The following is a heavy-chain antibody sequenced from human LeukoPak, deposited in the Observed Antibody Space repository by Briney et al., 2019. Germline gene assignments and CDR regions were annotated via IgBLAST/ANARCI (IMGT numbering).Heavy chain of an antibody. D-gene: IGHD3-10*01. CDR1: GGTFSSYA. Sequence: SVKVSCKASGGTFSSYAISWVRQAPGQGLEWMGGIIPIFGTANYAQKFQGRVTITTDESTSTAYMELSSLRSEDTAVYYCARLHHDYGSGTYGGAYNYYMDVWGKGTTVTVSS. V-gene: IGHV1-69*05. CDR2: IIPIFGTA. J-gene: IGHJ6*03. CDR3: ARLHHDYGSGTYGGAYNYYMDV.